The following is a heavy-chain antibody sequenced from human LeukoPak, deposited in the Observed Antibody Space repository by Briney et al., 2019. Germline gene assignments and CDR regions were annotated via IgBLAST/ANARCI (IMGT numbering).Heavy chain of an antibody. V-gene: IGHV1-2*02. D-gene: IGHD3-22*01. CDR1: GYTFTGYY. Sequence: GASVKVSCKASGYTFTGYYLHWVRQAPGQGLEWMGWINPNSGGANYALKFQGRVTMTRDTSISTAYMELSRLRSDDTAVYYCARGVHITMIVDYWGQGTLVTVSS. CDR2: INPNSGGA. CDR3: ARGVHITMIVDY. J-gene: IGHJ4*02.